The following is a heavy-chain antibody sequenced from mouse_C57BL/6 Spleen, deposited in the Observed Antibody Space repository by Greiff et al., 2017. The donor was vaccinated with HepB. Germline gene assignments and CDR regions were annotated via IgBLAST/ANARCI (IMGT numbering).Heavy chain of an antibody. J-gene: IGHJ3*01. CDR1: GYTFTSYW. CDR3: ARNSNYGAWFDY. Sequence: QVQLQQPGAELVKPGASVKMSCKASGYTFTSYWITWVKQRPGQGLEWIGDIYPGSGSTNYNEKFKSKATLTVDTSSSTAYMQLSSLTSEDSAVYYCARNSNYGAWFDYWGQGTLVTVSA. V-gene: IGHV1-55*01. CDR2: IYPGSGST. D-gene: IGHD2-5*01.